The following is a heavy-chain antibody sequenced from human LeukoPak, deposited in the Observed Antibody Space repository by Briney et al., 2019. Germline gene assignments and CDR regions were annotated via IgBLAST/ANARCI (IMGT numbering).Heavy chain of an antibody. J-gene: IGHJ6*03. CDR1: GGTFSSYA. CDR2: IIPIFGTA. CDR3: AKDLLGDYDILTGYYSHYMDV. D-gene: IGHD3-9*01. V-gene: IGHV1-69*13. Sequence: ASVKVSCKASGGTFSSYAISWVRQAPGQELEWMGGIIPIFGTANYAQKFQGRVTITADESTSTAYMELSSLRSEDTAVYYCAKDLLGDYDILTGYYSHYMDVWGKGTTVTVSS.